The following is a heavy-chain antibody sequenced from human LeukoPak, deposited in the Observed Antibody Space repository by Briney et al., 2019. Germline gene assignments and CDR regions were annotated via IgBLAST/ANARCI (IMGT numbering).Heavy chain of an antibody. CDR1: GFTVSSNY. Sequence: PGGSLRLSCAASGFTVSSNYMSWVRQAPGKGLEWVSVIYSGGSTYYADSVKGRFTISRDNSKNTLYLQMNSLRVEDTAVCYCARGNCSGTSCHTSYWGQGTLVTV. D-gene: IGHD2-15*01. CDR3: ARGNCSGTSCHTSY. J-gene: IGHJ4*02. V-gene: IGHV3-66*01. CDR2: IYSGGST.